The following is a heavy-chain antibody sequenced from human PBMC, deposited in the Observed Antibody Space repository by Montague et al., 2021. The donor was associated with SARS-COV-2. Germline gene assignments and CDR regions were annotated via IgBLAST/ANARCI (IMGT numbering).Heavy chain of an antibody. Sequence: SETLSLTCAVYGGSFSDYYWTWIRQPPGKGLEWLGEVNHSGRINYNPSLKSRITISVDTSKNQFSLNLSSVTAADTAVYYCARVGGNEYRFFDYWGQGSLVTVSS. CDR2: VNHSGRI. D-gene: IGHD1-1*01. CDR1: GGSFSDYY. V-gene: IGHV4-34*01. CDR3: ARVGGNEYRFFDY. J-gene: IGHJ4*02.